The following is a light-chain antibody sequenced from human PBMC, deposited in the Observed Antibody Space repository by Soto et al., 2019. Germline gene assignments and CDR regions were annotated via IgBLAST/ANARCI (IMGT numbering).Light chain of an antibody. CDR3: AAWDDSLNEYV. J-gene: IGLJ1*01. CDR2: RSN. V-gene: IGLV1-44*01. CDR1: SSNIGGNT. Sequence: QSVLTQPPSASGTPGQRVTISCSGSSSNIGGNTINWYQQPPGTAPKLLIYRSNQRPSGVPDRFSGSQAGTSASLAISGLQSEYEADYYCAAWDDSLNEYVLGNGTKLTVL.